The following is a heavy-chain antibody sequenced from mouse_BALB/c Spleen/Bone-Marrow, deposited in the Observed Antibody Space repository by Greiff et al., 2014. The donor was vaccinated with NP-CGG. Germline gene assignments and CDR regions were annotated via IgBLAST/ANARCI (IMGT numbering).Heavy chain of an antibody. J-gene: IGHJ1*01. CDR3: VRSRLRDWYFDV. CDR2: IFPGDSTT. Sequence: QVQLKLSGVELVKPGASVKLSCKASGDTFTSYDINWVRQRPEQGLEWIGWIFPGDSTTKYNEKFKGKATLSTDKSSSTVHMQLSRLTSEDSAVYFCVRSRLRDWYFDVWGAGTTVTISS. V-gene: IGHV1S56*01. D-gene: IGHD1-2*01. CDR1: GDTFTSYD.